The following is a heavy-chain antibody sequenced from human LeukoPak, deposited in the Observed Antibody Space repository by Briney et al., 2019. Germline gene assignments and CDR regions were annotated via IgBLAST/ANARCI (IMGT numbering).Heavy chain of an antibody. Sequence: SQTPSLTCAVSGGSISSGGYSWSWIRQPPGKGLEWIGYIYHSGSTYYNPSLKSRVTISVDTSKNHFSLKLSSVTAADTAVYYCATGVYSSFDYWGQGTLVTVSS. D-gene: IGHD4-11*01. CDR1: GGSISSGGYS. V-gene: IGHV4-30-2*03. J-gene: IGHJ4*02. CDR3: ATGVYSSFDY. CDR2: IYHSGST.